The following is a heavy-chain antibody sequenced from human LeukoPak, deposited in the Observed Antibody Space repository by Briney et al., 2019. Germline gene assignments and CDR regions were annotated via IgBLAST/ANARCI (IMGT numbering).Heavy chain of an antibody. CDR2: IYTSEST. V-gene: IGHV4-4*09. CDR3: AREGRYGDYEGY. Sequence: ASETLSLTCTVSGGSISTYYWSWIRQPPGKGLEWIGYIYTSESTNYNPSLKSRVTISVDTSKNQFSLRLSSLTVADTAVYYCAREGRYGDYEGYWGQGTLVTVSS. J-gene: IGHJ4*02. CDR1: GGSISTYY. D-gene: IGHD4-17*01.